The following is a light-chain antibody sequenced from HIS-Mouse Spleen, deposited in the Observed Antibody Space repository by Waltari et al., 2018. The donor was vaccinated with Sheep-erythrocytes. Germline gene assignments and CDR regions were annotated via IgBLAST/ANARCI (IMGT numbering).Light chain of an antibody. J-gene: IGLJ3*02. CDR1: LSYNGSYNL. CDR3: CSYAGSSTPWV. CDR2: EGS. Sequence: QSALTQPASVPGSPGQSITIPCTRTLSYNGSYNLVPWYQQHPSKAPKLMIYEGSKRPSGVSNRFSGSKSGNTASLTISGLQAEDEADYYCCSYAGSSTPWVFGGGTKLTVL. V-gene: IGLV2-23*01.